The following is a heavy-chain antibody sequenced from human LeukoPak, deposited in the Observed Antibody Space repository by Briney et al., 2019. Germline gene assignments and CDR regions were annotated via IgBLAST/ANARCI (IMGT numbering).Heavy chain of an antibody. CDR3: ARDRPMHYYDSSGYYGY. Sequence: GGSLGLSCAASGFTFSDYYMSWIRQAPGKGLEWVSYISSSGSTIYYADSVKGRFTISRDNAKNSLYLQMNSLRAEDTAVYYCARDRPMHYYDSSGYYGYWGQGTLVTVSS. CDR1: GFTFSDYY. V-gene: IGHV3-11*04. CDR2: ISSSGSTI. J-gene: IGHJ4*02. D-gene: IGHD3-22*01.